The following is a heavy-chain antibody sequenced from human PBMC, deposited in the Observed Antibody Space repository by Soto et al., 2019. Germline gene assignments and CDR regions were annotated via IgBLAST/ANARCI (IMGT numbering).Heavy chain of an antibody. V-gene: IGHV1-2*02. J-gene: IGHJ6*02. CDR3: AKDMAPLLRYFGWSTQDV. D-gene: IGHD3-9*01. CDR1: GYTFTGYY. CDR2: INSNSGGT. Sequence: ASVKVSCKASGYTFTGYYMHWVRQAPGQGLEWMGWINSNSGGTNYAQKFQGRVNMTRDTSISTAYMELSRLRSDDTAVYYCAKDMAPLLRYFGWSTQDVWGQGTTVTVS.